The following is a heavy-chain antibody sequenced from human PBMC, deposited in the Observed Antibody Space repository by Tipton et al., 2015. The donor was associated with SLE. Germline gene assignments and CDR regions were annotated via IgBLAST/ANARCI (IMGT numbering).Heavy chain of an antibody. CDR3: ARDYYDSRGYTLFDY. J-gene: IGHJ4*02. Sequence: GLVKPSETLSLTCTVSGGSISSSSYYWGWIRQPPGKGLEWIGSIYYSGSTYYNPSLKSRVTISVDTSKNQFSLKLSSVTAADTAVYYCARDYYDSRGYTLFDYWGQGALVTVSS. D-gene: IGHD3-22*01. V-gene: IGHV4-39*07. CDR1: GGSISSSSYY. CDR2: IYYSGST.